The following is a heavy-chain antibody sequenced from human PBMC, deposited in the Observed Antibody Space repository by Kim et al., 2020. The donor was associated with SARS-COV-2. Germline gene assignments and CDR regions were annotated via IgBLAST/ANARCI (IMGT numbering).Heavy chain of an antibody. CDR3: ARVWLDYYCGMDV. D-gene: IGHD3-9*01. J-gene: IGHJ6*02. CDR2: IYSGGST. V-gene: IGHV3-53*04. Sequence: GGSLRLSCAASGFTVSSNYMSWVRQAPGKGLEWVSVIYSGGSTYYADSVKGRFTISRHNSKNTLYLQMNSLGAEDTAVYFCARVWLDYYCGMDVWGQGTTVNVSS. CDR1: GFTVSSNY.